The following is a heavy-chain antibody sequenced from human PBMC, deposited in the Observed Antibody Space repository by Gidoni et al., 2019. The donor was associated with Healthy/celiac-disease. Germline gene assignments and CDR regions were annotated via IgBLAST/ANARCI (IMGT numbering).Heavy chain of an antibody. CDR3: ARDADFGYSYGYYYYYGMDV. V-gene: IGHV6-1*01. D-gene: IGHD5-18*01. Sequence: QVQLQQSGPGLVKPSQTLSLTCSLSGDRVSSNSAAWNWIRQSPSRGLEWLGRTYYRSKWYNDYAVSVKSRITINPDTSKNQFSLQLNSVTPEDTAVYYCARDADFGYSYGYYYYYGMDVWGQGTTVTVSS. J-gene: IGHJ6*02. CDR2: TYYRSKWYN. CDR1: GDRVSSNSAA.